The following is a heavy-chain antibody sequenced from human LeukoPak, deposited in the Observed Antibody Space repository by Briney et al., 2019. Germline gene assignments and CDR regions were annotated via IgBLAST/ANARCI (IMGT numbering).Heavy chain of an antibody. CDR1: GYTFTGYY. Sequence: ASVKVSCKASGYTFTGYYMHWVRQAPGQGLEWMGWINPNSGGTNYAQKFQGRVTMTRDTSTSTVYMELSSLRSEDTAVYYCARDLGIVVVVAATPGVDYWGQGTLVTVSS. CDR2: INPNSGGT. J-gene: IGHJ4*02. D-gene: IGHD2-15*01. V-gene: IGHV1-2*02. CDR3: ARDLGIVVVVAATPGVDY.